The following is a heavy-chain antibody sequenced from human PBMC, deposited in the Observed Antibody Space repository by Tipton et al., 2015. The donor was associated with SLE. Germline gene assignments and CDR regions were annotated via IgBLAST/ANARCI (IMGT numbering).Heavy chain of an antibody. CDR3: ARGLGYCSSTSCFEYFQH. V-gene: IGHV4-39*07. Sequence: LSCTVSGGSIRSSSYYWGWIRQPPGKGLEWIGSIYYSGSTYYNPSLKSRVTISVDTSKNQFSPKVSSVTAADTAVYYCARGLGYCSSTSCFEYFQHWGQGTLVTVSS. CDR2: IYYSGST. J-gene: IGHJ1*01. D-gene: IGHD2-2*01. CDR1: GGSIRSSSYY.